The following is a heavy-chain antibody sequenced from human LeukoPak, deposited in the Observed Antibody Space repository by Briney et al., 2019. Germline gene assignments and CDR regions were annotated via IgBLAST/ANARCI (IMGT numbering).Heavy chain of an antibody. V-gene: IGHV1-18*01. CDR3: ASVVDTWFDP. CDR1: GYTFTSYG. CDR2: ISAYNGNT. Sequence: ASVKVSCKASGYTFTSYGVSWVRRAPGQGLEWMGWISAYNGNTNYAQKLQGRVTMTTDTSTSTAYMELRSLRSDDTAVYYCASVVDTWFDPWGQATLVTVSS. J-gene: IGHJ5*02. D-gene: IGHD5-18*01.